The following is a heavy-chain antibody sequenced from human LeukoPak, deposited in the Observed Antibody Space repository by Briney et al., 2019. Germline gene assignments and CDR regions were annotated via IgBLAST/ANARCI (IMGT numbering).Heavy chain of an antibody. J-gene: IGHJ4*02. CDR2: IRHDGREK. CDR3: TRVGYIDEGIDY. D-gene: IGHD5-24*01. CDR1: GFIFSSYW. V-gene: IGHV3-7*04. Sequence: GGSLRLSCAAPGFIFSSYWMTWVRQAPGKAPEWVANIRHDGREKSYVDSVKGRFTISRDNAKNSLYLQMNSLRAEDTAIYYCTRVGYIDEGIDYWGQGTLVTVSS.